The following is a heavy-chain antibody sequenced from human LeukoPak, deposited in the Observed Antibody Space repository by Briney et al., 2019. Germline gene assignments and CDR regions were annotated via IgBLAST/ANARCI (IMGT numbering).Heavy chain of an antibody. CDR3: ARRLTQYDCFDP. CDR1: GDSVSSNSVT. J-gene: IGHJ5*02. Sequence: SQTLSLTCAISGDSVSSNSVTWNWIRQSPSRGLERLGRTYYRSTWYNDYAVSVRGRITVNPDTSKNQISLHLNSVTPEDAAVYYCARRLTQYDCFDPWGQGILVTVSS. CDR2: TYYRSTWYN. D-gene: IGHD2-2*01. V-gene: IGHV6-1*01.